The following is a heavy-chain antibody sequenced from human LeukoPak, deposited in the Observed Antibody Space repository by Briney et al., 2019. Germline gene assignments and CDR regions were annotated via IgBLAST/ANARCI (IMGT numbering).Heavy chain of an antibody. CDR3: ARQPGSKYSSSWYMMY. D-gene: IGHD6-13*01. CDR2: ISYDGSNK. Sequence: HPGRSLRLSCAASGFTFSSYAMHWVRQAPGKGLEWVAVISYDGSNKYYADSVKGRFTISRDNSKNTLYLQMNSLRAEDTAVYYCARQPGSKYSSSWYMMYWGQGTLVTVSS. J-gene: IGHJ4*02. V-gene: IGHV3-30-3*01. CDR1: GFTFSSYA.